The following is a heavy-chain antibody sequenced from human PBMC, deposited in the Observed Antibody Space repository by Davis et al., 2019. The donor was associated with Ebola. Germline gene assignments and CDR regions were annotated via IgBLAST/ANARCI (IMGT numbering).Heavy chain of an antibody. J-gene: IGHJ3*02. CDR1: GGTFSSYA. CDR2: IIPIFGTA. CDR3: ARPQYCGGDCYLWAFDI. V-gene: IGHV1-69*13. Sequence: SVKVSCKASGGTFSSYAISWVRQAPGQGLEWMGGIIPIFGTANYAQKFQGRVTITADESTSTAYMELSSLRSEDTAVYYCARPQYCGGDCYLWAFDIWGQGTMVTVSS. D-gene: IGHD2-21*02.